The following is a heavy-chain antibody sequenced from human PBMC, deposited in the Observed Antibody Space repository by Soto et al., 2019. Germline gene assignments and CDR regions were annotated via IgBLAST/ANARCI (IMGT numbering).Heavy chain of an antibody. CDR3: ARGTEAAWVDYGMDV. Sequence: PSETLSLTCTVSGGSISSSSYYWGWIRQPPGKGLEWIGSIYYSGSTYYNPSLKSRVTISVDTSKNQFSLKLSSVTAADTAVYYCARGTEAAWVDYGMDVWGQGTTVTVSS. D-gene: IGHD6-13*01. CDR1: GGSISSSSYY. CDR2: IYYSGST. J-gene: IGHJ6*02. V-gene: IGHV4-39*07.